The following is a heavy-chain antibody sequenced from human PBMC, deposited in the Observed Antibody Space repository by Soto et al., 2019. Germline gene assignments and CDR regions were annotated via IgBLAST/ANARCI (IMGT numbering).Heavy chain of an antibody. J-gene: IGHJ6*02. CDR1: GFSFIEYS. D-gene: IGHD6-19*01. CDR2: ISGDTATT. V-gene: IGHV3-23*01. Sequence: GGSLRLSCAASGFSFIEYSMTWVRQAPGKGLQWVSAISGDTATTHYADSVKGRFTISRDNSRDTLYLQMNSLRVEDTAIYYCAKPLQQWLLQGSGVDVWGQGTTVTVSS. CDR3: AKPLQQWLLQGSGVDV.